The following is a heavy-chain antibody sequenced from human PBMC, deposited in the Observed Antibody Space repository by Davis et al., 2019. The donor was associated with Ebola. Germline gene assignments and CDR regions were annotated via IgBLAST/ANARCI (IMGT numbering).Heavy chain of an antibody. CDR3: AHRKYDFWTSRQGWFDP. D-gene: IGHD3-3*01. CDR2: IYWDDDK. J-gene: IGHJ5*02. V-gene: IGHV2-5*02. Sequence: SGPTLVTPTQTLTLTCPFSGFSLRTSGVGVGWIRQPPGKALEWLALIYWDDDKSYSPSLKSRLSITKDTSKNQVVLTMTNMAPVDTATYYCAHRKYDFWTSRQGWFDPWGQGTLVTVSS. CDR1: GFSLRTSGVG.